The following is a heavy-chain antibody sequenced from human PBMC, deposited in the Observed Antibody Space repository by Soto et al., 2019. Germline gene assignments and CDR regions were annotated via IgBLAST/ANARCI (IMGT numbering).Heavy chain of an antibody. V-gene: IGHV1-18*01. CDR2: ISAYNGNT. J-gene: IGHJ5*02. CDR1: GYTFTSYG. D-gene: IGHD6-13*01. Sequence: ASVKVSCKASGYTFTSYGISWVRQAPGQGLEWMGWISAYNGNTNYAQKLQGRVTMTTDTSTSTAYMELRSLRSDDTAVYYCARALGSWQQLADWGAHNWFDPWGQGTLVTVSS. CDR3: ARALGSWQQLADWGAHNWFDP.